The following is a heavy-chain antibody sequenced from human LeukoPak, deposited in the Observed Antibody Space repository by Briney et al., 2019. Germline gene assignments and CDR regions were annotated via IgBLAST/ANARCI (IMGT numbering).Heavy chain of an antibody. D-gene: IGHD4-17*01. CDR3: ARGDYGDYGDAFDI. CDR1: RYTFTGYY. V-gene: IGHV1-2*04. J-gene: IGHJ3*02. CDR2: INPNSGGT. Sequence: ASVKVSCKASRYTFTGYYMHWVRQAPGQGLEWMGWINPNSGGTNYAQKFQGWVTMTRDTSISTAYMELSRLRSDDTAVYYCARGDYGDYGDAFDIWGQGTMVTVSS.